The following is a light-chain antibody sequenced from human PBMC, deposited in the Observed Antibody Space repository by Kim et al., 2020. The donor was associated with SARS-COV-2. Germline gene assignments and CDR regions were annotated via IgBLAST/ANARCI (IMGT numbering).Light chain of an antibody. CDR3: QKCDSAPWT. J-gene: IGKJ1*01. CDR2: AAS. Sequence: DIQMTQSPSSLSASVGDRVTITCRASQDISNYLAWFQLKPGKAPKLLIYAASALQPGVPSRFSGSGSGTDFTLTVTSLQPEDVATYYCQKCDSAPWTFCQGTKVEIK. V-gene: IGKV1-27*01. CDR1: QDISNY.